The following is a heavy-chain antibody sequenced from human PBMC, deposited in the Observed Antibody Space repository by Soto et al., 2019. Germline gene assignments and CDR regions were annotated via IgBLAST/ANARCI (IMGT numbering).Heavy chain of an antibody. D-gene: IGHD2-15*01. CDR2: INPNSGGT. CDR3: ARGIAGYCSGCSCSGVNWFDP. Sequence: ASVKVSGKASGYTFTGYYMHWVRQAPGQGLEWMGWINPNSGGTNYAQKFQGWVTMTRDTSISTAYMELSRLRSDDTAVYYCARGIAGYCSGCSCSGVNWFDPWGQGTLVTVSS. J-gene: IGHJ5*02. CDR1: GYTFTGYY. V-gene: IGHV1-2*04.